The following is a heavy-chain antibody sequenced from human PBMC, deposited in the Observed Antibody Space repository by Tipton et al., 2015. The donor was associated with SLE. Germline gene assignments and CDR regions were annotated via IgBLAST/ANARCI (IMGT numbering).Heavy chain of an antibody. CDR1: GGSISSGGYY. Sequence: TLSLTCTVSGGSISSGGYYWSWIRQPAGKGLEWIGRIYTSGSTNYNPSLKSRVTMSVDTSKNQFSLKLSSVTAADTAVYYCARVGSYSSSFDYWGQGTLVTVSS. CDR2: IYTSGST. V-gene: IGHV4-61*02. J-gene: IGHJ4*02. D-gene: IGHD6-13*01. CDR3: ARVGSYSSSFDY.